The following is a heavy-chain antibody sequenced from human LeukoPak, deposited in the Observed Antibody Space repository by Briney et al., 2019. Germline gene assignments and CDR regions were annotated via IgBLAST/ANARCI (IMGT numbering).Heavy chain of an antibody. Sequence: GGSLRLSCAASGFTFSDYGMSWVRQAPGQGLEWVSTISNSGDATYYADSVRGRFSLSRDNSKKTLFLQMSSLRAEDAAIYSCAKAGPYYFQNWGQGTLVTVSS. J-gene: IGHJ4*02. CDR2: ISNSGDAT. CDR3: AKAGPYYFQN. CDR1: GFTFSDYG. V-gene: IGHV3-23*01.